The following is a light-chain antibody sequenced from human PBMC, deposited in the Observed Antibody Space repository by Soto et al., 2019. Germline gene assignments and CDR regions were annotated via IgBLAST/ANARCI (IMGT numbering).Light chain of an antibody. CDR3: QHYNSYSEA. Sequence: EFVLTQSPASLSVSPGERVTLSCRASQSVSSSYLAWYQQKPGQAPRLLIYGASSRATGIPDRFSGSGSGTEFTLTISSLQPDDFATYYCQHYNSYSEAFGQGTKVDIK. J-gene: IGKJ1*01. CDR1: QSVSSSY. V-gene: IGKV3-20*01. CDR2: GAS.